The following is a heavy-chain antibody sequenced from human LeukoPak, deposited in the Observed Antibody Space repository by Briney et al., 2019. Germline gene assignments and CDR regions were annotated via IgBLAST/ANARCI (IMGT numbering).Heavy chain of an antibody. CDR3: AKGPLRGTAAAIDY. D-gene: IGHD2-2*01. CDR2: ISYDGRNI. J-gene: IGHJ4*02. CDR1: GFTFSSYA. V-gene: IGHV3-30*18. Sequence: GGSLRLSCAASGFTFSSYAMNWVRQAPGKGLEWVAVISYDGRNIHYPDSVKGRFTISRDISTDTLWLQMDSLRTEDTAVYYCAKGPLRGTAAAIDYWGQGTLVTVSS.